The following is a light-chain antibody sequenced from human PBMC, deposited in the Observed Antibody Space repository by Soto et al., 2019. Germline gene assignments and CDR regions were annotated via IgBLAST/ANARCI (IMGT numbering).Light chain of an antibody. CDR3: ISYASGSSPVV. CDR1: SRDIGGYDY. J-gene: IGLJ2*01. Sequence: QSALTQPASVSGSPGQSITLSCTGTSRDIGGYDYVSWYQRHPGKAPKLIIYDVNNRPSGVSNRFSGSKSGNTASLPISGLQAEDEADYYCISYASGSSPVVFGGGTKLTVL. CDR2: DVN. V-gene: IGLV2-14*01.